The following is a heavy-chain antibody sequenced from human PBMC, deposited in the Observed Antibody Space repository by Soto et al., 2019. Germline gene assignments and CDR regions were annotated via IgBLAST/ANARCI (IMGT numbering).Heavy chain of an antibody. Sequence: SETLSLTCTVSGGSISSSSYYWGWIRQPPGKGLEWIGSIYYSGSTYYNPSLKSRVTISVDTSKNQFSLKLSSVTAADTAVYYCAPTRNGYFDYWGQGTLVTVSS. J-gene: IGHJ4*02. V-gene: IGHV4-39*01. CDR1: GGSISSSSYY. CDR3: APTRNGYFDY. CDR2: IYYSGST. D-gene: IGHD1-1*01.